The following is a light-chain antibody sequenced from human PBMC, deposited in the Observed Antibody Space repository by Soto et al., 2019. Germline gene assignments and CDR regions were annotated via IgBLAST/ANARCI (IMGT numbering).Light chain of an antibody. CDR1: TGAVTSGFY. J-gene: IGLJ3*02. CDR2: TTS. V-gene: IGLV7-43*01. CDR3: LLYFGGVPV. Sequence: QAVVTQDPSLTVSPGGTVTLPCAPSTGAVTSGFYPNWFQQKPGQVPRALLYTTSNKHSWTPARFSGSLLGGKAALTLSGVQPEDEAEYYCLLYFGGVPVFGGGTKLTVL.